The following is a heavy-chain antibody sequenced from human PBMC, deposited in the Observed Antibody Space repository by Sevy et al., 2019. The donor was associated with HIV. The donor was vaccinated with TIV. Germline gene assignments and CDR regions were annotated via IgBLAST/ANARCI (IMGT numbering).Heavy chain of an antibody. V-gene: IGHV3-33*01. D-gene: IGHD1-7*01. CDR3: ARVGITGTSGTDY. CDR1: GFTFSSYG. Sequence: GGSLRLSCTASGFTFSSYGMHWVRQAPGKGLEWVAVIWYDGSHKYYADSVKGRFTISRDNSKNTLYLQMNSLRAEDTAVYYCARVGITGTSGTDYWGQGTLVTVSS. J-gene: IGHJ4*02. CDR2: IWYDGSHK.